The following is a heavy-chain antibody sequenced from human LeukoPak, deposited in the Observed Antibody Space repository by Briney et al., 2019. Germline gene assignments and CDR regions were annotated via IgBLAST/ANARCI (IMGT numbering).Heavy chain of an antibody. V-gene: IGHV4-34*01. D-gene: IGHD3-10*01. CDR1: GGSLSGYY. Sequence: PSETLSLTCAVYGGSLSGYYWTWLRQPPGKGLQSTGGFNYKGSTNYNPSLKSRVTISVDTAKNQFSLKLSSVTAADTAVYYSARGKITMVRGVIRVWFDPWGQGTLVTVSS. CDR2: FNYKGST. CDR3: ARGKITMVRGVIRVWFDP. J-gene: IGHJ5*02.